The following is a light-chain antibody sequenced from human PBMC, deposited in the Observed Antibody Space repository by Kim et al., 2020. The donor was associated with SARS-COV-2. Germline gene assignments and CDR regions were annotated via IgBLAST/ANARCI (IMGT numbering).Light chain of an antibody. J-gene: IGLJ2*01. Sequence: SYELTQPPSVSVSPGQTASITCSGDKLGDKYACWYQQKPGQSPVLVIYQDTKRPSGIPERFSGSNSGNTATLTISGTQAMDEADYYCQAWDSNTPHVLFG. V-gene: IGLV3-1*01. CDR1: KLGDKY. CDR2: QDT. CDR3: QAWDSNTPHVL.